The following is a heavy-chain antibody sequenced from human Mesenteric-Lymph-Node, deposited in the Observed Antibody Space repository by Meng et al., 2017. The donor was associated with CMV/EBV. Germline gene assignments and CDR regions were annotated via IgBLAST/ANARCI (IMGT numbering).Heavy chain of an antibody. D-gene: IGHD1-1*01. CDR3: ARRYLTTLDY. CDR1: GGSISSSSYY. J-gene: IGHJ4*02. Sequence: SETLSLTCTVSGGSISSSSYYWGWIRQPPGKGLEWIGSIYYSGSTYYNPSLKSRVTISVDTSKNQFSLKLSSVTAADTAVYYCARRYLTTLDYWGQGTLVTVSS. CDR2: IYYSGST. V-gene: IGHV4-39*01.